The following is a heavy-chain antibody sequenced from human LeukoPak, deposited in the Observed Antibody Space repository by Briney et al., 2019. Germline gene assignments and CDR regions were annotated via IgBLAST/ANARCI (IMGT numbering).Heavy chain of an antibody. Sequence: GGSLRLSCAASGFTVSNNYMSWVRQAPGKGLEWVSLMYSGGTTPYAASVKGRFIISRDNSKNTLFLQMNSLRVEDTAVYYCAGAPVGATHLAYWGRGTQVTVSS. CDR2: MYSGGTT. CDR3: AGAPVGATHLAY. CDR1: GFTVSNNY. V-gene: IGHV3-66*01. J-gene: IGHJ4*02. D-gene: IGHD1-26*01.